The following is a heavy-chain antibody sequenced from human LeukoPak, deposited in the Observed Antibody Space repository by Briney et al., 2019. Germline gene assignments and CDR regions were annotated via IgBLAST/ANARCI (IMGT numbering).Heavy chain of an antibody. Sequence: ASVKVSCKASGYTFSSYGISWVRQAPGQGLEWMGWINVFNGNTYYAQNLQGRVTMTTHTSTSTAYMELRSLRSDDTAVYYCARGGLPIYYYYMDVWGKGTTVTISS. J-gene: IGHJ6*03. D-gene: IGHD2-15*01. CDR1: GYTFSSYG. V-gene: IGHV1-18*01. CDR3: ARGGLPIYYYYMDV. CDR2: INVFNGNT.